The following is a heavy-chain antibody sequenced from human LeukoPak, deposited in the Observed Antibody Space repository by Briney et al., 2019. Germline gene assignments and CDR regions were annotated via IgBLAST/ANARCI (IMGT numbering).Heavy chain of an antibody. CDR1: GGSISGYY. CDR2: IYYSGST. Sequence: PSETLSLTCTVSGGSISGYYWSWIRQPPGKGLEWIGYIYYSGSTNYNPSLQSRVTMSVDTSKNQFSLKLSSVTAADTAVYYCARGDYGDYLFQHWGQGTLVTVSS. CDR3: ARGDYGDYLFQH. D-gene: IGHD4-17*01. J-gene: IGHJ1*01. V-gene: IGHV4-59*01.